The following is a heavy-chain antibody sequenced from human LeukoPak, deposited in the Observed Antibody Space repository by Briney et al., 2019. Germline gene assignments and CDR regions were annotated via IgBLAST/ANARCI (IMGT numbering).Heavy chain of an antibody. Sequence: GGSLRLSCAASGFTFSDYYMSWIRQAPGKGLEWLSYISSSGTTIYYADSVKGRFTISRDNAKNSLYLQMNSLRAEDTAVYYCARDNAGYYEGAIDYWGQGTLVTVSS. D-gene: IGHD3-9*01. V-gene: IGHV3-11*04. CDR2: ISSSGTTI. CDR3: ARDNAGYYEGAIDY. J-gene: IGHJ4*02. CDR1: GFTFSDYY.